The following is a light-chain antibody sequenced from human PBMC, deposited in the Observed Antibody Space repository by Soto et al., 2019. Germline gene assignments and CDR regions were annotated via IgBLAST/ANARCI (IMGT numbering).Light chain of an antibody. CDR2: GVN. CDR3: SSYTSSSTLYV. Sequence: QSALTQPASVSGSPGQSITISCTGTSSDIGRYNYVSWYQQHPGKAPRLVISGVNKRPSGISNRFSGSKSGNTASLTISGLQAEDEADYYCSSYTSSSTLYVFGTGTKVTVL. CDR1: SSDIGRYNY. V-gene: IGLV2-14*01. J-gene: IGLJ1*01.